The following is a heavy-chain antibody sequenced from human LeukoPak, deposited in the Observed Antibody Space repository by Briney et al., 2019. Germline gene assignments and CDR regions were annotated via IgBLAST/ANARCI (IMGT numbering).Heavy chain of an antibody. V-gene: IGHV4-59*01. CDR3: ASKSTDHGELRFDY. D-gene: IGHD4-17*01. CDR1: GDSTNTYF. CDR2: IYYTGAT. J-gene: IGHJ4*02. Sequence: SETLSLTCTISGDSTNTYFWSWIRQPPGKGLEWIGYIYYTGATNYNPSLKSRVTISVDTSKNQFSLKVSSVTAADTGVYYCASKSTDHGELRFDYWGQGTLVTVSS.